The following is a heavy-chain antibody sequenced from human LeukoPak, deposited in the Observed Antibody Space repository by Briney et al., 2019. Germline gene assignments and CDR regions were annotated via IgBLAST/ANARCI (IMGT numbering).Heavy chain of an antibody. CDR2: IYYSGST. Sequence: PSETLSLTCTVSGGSISSGGYYWSWIRQHPGKGLEWIGYIYYSGSTYYNPSLKSRVTISVDTSKNQFSLKLSSVTAADTAVYYCAREMGNGGWTSYNWFDPWGQGTLVTVSS. V-gene: IGHV4-31*03. CDR3: AREMGNGGWTSYNWFDP. D-gene: IGHD6-19*01. J-gene: IGHJ5*02. CDR1: GGSISSGGYY.